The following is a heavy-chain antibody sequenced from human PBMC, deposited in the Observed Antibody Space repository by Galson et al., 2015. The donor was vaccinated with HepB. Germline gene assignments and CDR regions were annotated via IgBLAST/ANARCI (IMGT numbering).Heavy chain of an antibody. CDR1: GFIVSSDY. CDR3: ARGAAPGDGYFDS. Sequence: SLRLSCAASGFIVSSDYMNWVRQAPGKGLEWVSAIFSEGTTKYADSVRGRFTISRDNSKNIVCLQMNSLRTEDTAVYYCARGAAPGDGYFDSWGQGTLVTVSS. CDR2: IFSEGTT. V-gene: IGHV3-53*01. D-gene: IGHD6-13*01. J-gene: IGHJ4*02.